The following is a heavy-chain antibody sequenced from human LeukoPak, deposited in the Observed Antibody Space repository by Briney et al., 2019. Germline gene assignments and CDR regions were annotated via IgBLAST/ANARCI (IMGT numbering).Heavy chain of an antibody. CDR2: ISSSSSYI. Sequence: GGSLRLSCAASGFTFSSYSMNWVRQAPGKGLEWVSSISSSSSYIYYADSVKGRFTISRDNAKNSLYLQMNSLRAEDTAVYYCARVGYYDRTAGAFDIWGQGTMVTVSS. CDR1: GFTFSSYS. CDR3: ARVGYYDRTAGAFDI. V-gene: IGHV3-21*01. D-gene: IGHD3-22*01. J-gene: IGHJ3*02.